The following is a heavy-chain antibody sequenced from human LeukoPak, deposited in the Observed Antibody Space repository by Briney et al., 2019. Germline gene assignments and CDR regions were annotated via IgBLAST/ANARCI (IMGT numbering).Heavy chain of an antibody. J-gene: IGHJ4*02. CDR2: TSYDGSKT. D-gene: IGHD3-22*01. CDR3: ARVGSSGYFDH. V-gene: IGHV3-30*03. Sequence: GGSLRLSCAASGFLISNDVMTWIRQAPGKGLEWVALTSYDGSKTDYTDSVKGRFMVSRDNPRNTLYLQMNSLSAEDTASYYCARVGSSGYFDHWGQGALVTVSS. CDR1: GFLISNDV.